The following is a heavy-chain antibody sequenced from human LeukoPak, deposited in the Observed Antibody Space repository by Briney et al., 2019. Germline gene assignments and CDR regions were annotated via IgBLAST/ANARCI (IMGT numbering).Heavy chain of an antibody. CDR3: ARGHDSRKYGRVSNDY. J-gene: IGHJ4*02. CDR1: GYTFTSYG. CDR2: INPSGGST. V-gene: IGHV1-46*01. Sequence: ASVKVSCKASGYTFTSYGISWVRQAPGQGLEWMGIINPSGGSTSYAQKFQGRVTMTRDMSTSTVYMELSSLRSEDTAVYYCARGHDSRKYGRVSNDYWGQGTLVTVSS. D-gene: IGHD3-22*01.